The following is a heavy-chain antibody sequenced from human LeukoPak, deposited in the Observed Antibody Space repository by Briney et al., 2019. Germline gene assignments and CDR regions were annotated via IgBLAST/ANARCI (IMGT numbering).Heavy chain of an antibody. V-gene: IGHV4-4*07. J-gene: IGHJ4*02. CDR3: ATRAQTTGWSFDY. CDR2: IHTSGST. CDR1: GGSITSYY. D-gene: IGHD6-19*01. Sequence: PSETLSLTCIVSGGSITSYYWSWIRQPAGKGLEWIGQIHTSGSTNYNPSLKSRVAMSVDTSENQFSLELSSVTAADTAVYYCATRAQTTGWSFDYWGQGALVTVSS.